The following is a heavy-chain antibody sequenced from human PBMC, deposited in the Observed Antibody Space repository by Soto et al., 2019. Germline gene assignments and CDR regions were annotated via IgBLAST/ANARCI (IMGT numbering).Heavy chain of an antibody. D-gene: IGHD2-21*02. V-gene: IGHV6-1*01. CDR1: GDSVSSNSAA. J-gene: IGHJ6*02. CDR3: ARDAIPQFPAVTGCMDV. Sequence: SQTLSLTCAISGDSVSSNSAAWNWIRQSPSRGLEWLGRTYYRSKWYNDYAVSVKSRITINPDTSKNQFSLQLNSVTPEDTAVYYCARDAIPQFPAVTGCMDVWGQGTTVTVSS. CDR2: TYYRSKWYN.